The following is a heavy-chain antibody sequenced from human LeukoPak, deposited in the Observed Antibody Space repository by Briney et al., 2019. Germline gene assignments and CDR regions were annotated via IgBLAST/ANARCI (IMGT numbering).Heavy chain of an antibody. CDR2: ISSSTSYI. D-gene: IGHD4-17*01. V-gene: IGHV3-21*01. CDR1: GFTFSSYS. Sequence: PGGSLRLSCAASGFTFSSYSMNWIRQAPGKGLEWVSSISSSTSYIYYADSVRGRFTISKDNAKNSLYLQMNSLRAEDTAVYYCARAGGSTVSHSDYWGQGTLVTVSS. CDR3: ARAGGSTVSHSDY. J-gene: IGHJ4*02.